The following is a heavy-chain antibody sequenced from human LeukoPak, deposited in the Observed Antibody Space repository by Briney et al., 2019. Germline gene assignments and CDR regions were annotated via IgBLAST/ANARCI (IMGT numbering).Heavy chain of an antibody. D-gene: IGHD3-3*01. CDR2: IYYSGST. CDR3: AREPRGRDYDFWSGYDPPDYYYYMDV. Sequence: SETLSLTCAVSGGSISSGDYYWSWIRQPPGKGLEWIGYIYYSGSTYYNPSLKSRVTISVDTSKNQFSLKLSSVTAADTAVYYCAREPRGRDYDFWSGYDPPDYYYYMDVWGKGTTVTVSS. V-gene: IGHV4-30-4*08. CDR1: GGSISSGDYY. J-gene: IGHJ6*03.